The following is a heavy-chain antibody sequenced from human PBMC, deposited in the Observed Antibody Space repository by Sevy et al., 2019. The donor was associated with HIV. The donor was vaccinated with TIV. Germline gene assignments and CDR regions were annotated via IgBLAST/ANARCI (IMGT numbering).Heavy chain of an antibody. CDR2: ISGSGTRT. J-gene: IGHJ6*03. Sequence: GGSLRLSCAVSGFSFDSYGMTWVRQAPGKGLEWVSGISGSGTRTYYADSVKGRFIISRDNSKNTLYLQMNSLRSEDTAIFYGAEGGGVHYDPDEIGYYFYYYNMDVWGKGTTVTVSS. CDR1: GFSFDSYG. D-gene: IGHD3-22*01. CDR3: AEGGGVHYDPDEIGYYFYYYNMDV. V-gene: IGHV3-23*01.